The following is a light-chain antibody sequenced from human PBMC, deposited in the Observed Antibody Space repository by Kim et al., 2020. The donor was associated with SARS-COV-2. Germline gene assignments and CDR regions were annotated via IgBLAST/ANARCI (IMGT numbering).Light chain of an antibody. V-gene: IGKV3-20*01. Sequence: SPGRTATLSSKTSQSICSPCLSWYQQNPRQAPKLLIYSVSNRATIIPDLISSGCARTDFTLTSSRQDPEDFAFYYCQHYGMTPPYTFGRGTKLEI. CDR1: QSICSPC. CDR3: QHYGMTPPYT. J-gene: IGKJ2*01. CDR2: SVS.